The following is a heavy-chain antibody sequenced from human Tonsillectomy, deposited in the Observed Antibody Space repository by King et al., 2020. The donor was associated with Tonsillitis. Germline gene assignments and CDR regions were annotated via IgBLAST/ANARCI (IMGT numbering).Heavy chain of an antibody. CDR1: GDSISSGSYY. V-gene: IGHV4-31*03. CDR2: IYFSGRT. CDR3: AREGRIAARAWYYYYMDV. Sequence: VQLQESGPGLVKPSQTLSLTCTVSGDSISSGSYYWNWIRQHPGKVLGWMGYIYFSGRTYYNPSLKSRVPISIDPSKNRFSLKLSSVIAADTAVYYCAREGRIAARAWYYYYMDVWGKGTTVTVSS. J-gene: IGHJ6*03. D-gene: IGHD6-6*01.